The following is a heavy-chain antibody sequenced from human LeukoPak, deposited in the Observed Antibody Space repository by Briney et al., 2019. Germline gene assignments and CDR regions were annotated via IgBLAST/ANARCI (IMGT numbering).Heavy chain of an antibody. CDR1: GGSFSGYY. CDR3: ARLGDHSNCVSNGMDV. J-gene: IGHJ6*02. D-gene: IGHD4-11*01. V-gene: IGHV4-34*01. CDR2: INHSGST. Sequence: SETLPLTCAVYGGSFSGYYWSWLRQPPGKGLEWIGEINHSGSTNYNPSLKSRVTISVDTSKNQFSLKLSSVTAADTAVYYCARLGDHSNCVSNGMDVWGQGTTVTVSS.